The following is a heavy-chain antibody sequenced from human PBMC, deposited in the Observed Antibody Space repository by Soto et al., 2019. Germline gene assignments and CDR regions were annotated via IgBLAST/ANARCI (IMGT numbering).Heavy chain of an antibody. J-gene: IGHJ6*02. CDR1: GFTFSSYA. D-gene: IGHD3-3*01. V-gene: IGHV3-30-3*01. CDR3: ARDGRFGVVYSYYGMDV. Sequence: PGGSLRLSCAASGFTFSSYAMHWVRQAPGKGLEWVAVISYDGSNKYYADSVKGRFTISRDNSKNTLYLQMNSLRAEDTAVYYCARDGRFGVVYSYYGMDVWGQGTTVTVSS. CDR2: ISYDGSNK.